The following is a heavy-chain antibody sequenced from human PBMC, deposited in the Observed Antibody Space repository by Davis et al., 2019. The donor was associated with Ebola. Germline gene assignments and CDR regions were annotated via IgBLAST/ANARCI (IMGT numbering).Heavy chain of an antibody. V-gene: IGHV3-33*01. Sequence: GESLKISCAASGFTFSSYGMHWVRQAPGKGLEWVAVIWYAGSNKYYADSVKGRFTISRDNSKNTLYLQMKSLGAEDTAVYYCARGGGYSSGWLDYWGQGTLVTVSS. D-gene: IGHD6-19*01. CDR2: IWYAGSNK. CDR1: GFTFSSYG. CDR3: ARGGGYSSGWLDY. J-gene: IGHJ4*02.